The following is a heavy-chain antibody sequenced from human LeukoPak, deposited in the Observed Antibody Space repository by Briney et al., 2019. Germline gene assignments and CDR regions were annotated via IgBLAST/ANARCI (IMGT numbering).Heavy chain of an antibody. D-gene: IGHD3-3*01. CDR3: AKVQGYDFWSD. J-gene: IGHJ4*02. CDR1: GFTFSNSW. CDR2: ISGSGGST. V-gene: IGHV3-23*01. Sequence: GGSLRLSCAASGFTFSNSWMTWVRQAPGKGLEWVSAISGSGGSTYYADSVKGRFTISRDNSKNTLYLQMNSLRAEDTAVYYCAKVQGYDFWSDGGQGTLVTVSS.